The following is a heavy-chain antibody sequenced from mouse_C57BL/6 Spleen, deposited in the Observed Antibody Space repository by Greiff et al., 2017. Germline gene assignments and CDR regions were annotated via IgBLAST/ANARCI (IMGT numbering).Heavy chain of an antibody. Sequence: QVQLKQPGAELVMPGASVKLSCKASGYTFTSYWMHWVKQRPGQGLEWIGEIDPSDSYTNYNQKFKGKSTLTVDKSSSTAYMQLSSLTSEDSAVYYCARRMGRIGYFDYWGQGTTLTVSS. CDR2: IDPSDSYT. V-gene: IGHV1-69*01. D-gene: IGHD3-3*01. CDR1: GYTFTSYW. CDR3: ARRMGRIGYFDY. J-gene: IGHJ2*01.